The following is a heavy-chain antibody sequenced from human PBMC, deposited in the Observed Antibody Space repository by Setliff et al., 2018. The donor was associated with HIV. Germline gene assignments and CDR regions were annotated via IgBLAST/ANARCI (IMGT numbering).Heavy chain of an antibody. V-gene: IGHV4-31*03. CDR1: SGSISSGTYY. D-gene: IGHD5-12*01. J-gene: IGHJ4*02. Sequence: KPSETLSLTCTVSSGSISSGTYYWSWIRQYPGKGLEWIGYIDYSGSAFYNPSLKSRITISRDTSKNQFSLKMNSVTAADTAIYYCARRARNWLQPFDHWGQGFLVTVSS. CDR3: ARRARNWLQPFDH. CDR2: IDYSGSA.